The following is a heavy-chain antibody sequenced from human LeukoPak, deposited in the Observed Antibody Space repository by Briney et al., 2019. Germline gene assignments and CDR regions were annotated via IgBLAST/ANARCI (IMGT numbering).Heavy chain of an antibody. J-gene: IGHJ5*02. CDR2: ISAYNGNT. Sequence: ASVKVSCKASGYTFTSYDINWVRQATGQGLEWMGWISAYNGNTNYAQKLQGRVTMTTDTSTSTAYMELRSLRSDDTAVYYCARSNYDILTGHWFDPWGQGTLVTVSS. CDR3: ARSNYDILTGHWFDP. CDR1: GYTFTSYD. D-gene: IGHD3-9*01. V-gene: IGHV1-18*01.